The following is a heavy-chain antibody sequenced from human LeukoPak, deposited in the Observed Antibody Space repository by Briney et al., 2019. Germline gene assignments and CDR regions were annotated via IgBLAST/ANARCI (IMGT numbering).Heavy chain of an antibody. Sequence: ASVKVSCKASGCTFTTYYMHWVRQAPGQGLEWMGLINPSGGSTSYAQKFQGRVTMTRDTSTSTVYMELSSLRSEDTAVYYCARGVRVPATITYWFDPWGQGTLVTVSS. J-gene: IGHJ5*02. CDR1: GCTFTTYY. CDR2: INPSGGST. CDR3: ARGVRVPATITYWFDP. V-gene: IGHV1-46*01. D-gene: IGHD2-2*02.